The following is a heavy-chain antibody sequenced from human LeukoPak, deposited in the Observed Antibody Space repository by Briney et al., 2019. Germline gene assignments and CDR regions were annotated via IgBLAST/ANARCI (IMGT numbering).Heavy chain of an antibody. CDR3: ASPSVGATTGIDY. CDR1: GGSISSSSYY. J-gene: IGHJ4*02. D-gene: IGHD1-26*01. V-gene: IGHV4-39*01. Sequence: SETLSVTCTVSGGSISSSSYYWGWIRQPPGKGLEWIGSIYYSGSTYYNPSLKSRVTISVDTSKKQFSLKLSSVTAADTAVYYCASPSVGATTGIDYWGQGTLVTVSS. CDR2: IYYSGST.